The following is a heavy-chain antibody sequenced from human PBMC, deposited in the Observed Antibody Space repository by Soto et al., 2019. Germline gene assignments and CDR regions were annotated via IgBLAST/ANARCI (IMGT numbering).Heavy chain of an antibody. J-gene: IGHJ4*02. D-gene: IGHD1-7*01. CDR1: GGSFSGYY. Sequence: QVQLQQWGAGLLRPSETLSLTCAVYGGSFSGYYWSWIRQPPGKGLEWIGEINHSGSTNYNPSLKRRVTISVDTSKNQFSLKLSSVTAADTAVYYCARAREYNWNYDYFDYWGQGTLVTVSS. CDR3: ARAREYNWNYDYFDY. CDR2: INHSGST. V-gene: IGHV4-34*01.